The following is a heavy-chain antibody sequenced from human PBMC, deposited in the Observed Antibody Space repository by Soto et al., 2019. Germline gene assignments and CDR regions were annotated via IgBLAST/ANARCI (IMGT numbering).Heavy chain of an antibody. CDR3: ARDLEIDYKTYYYGMDV. D-gene: IGHD4-4*01. V-gene: IGHV1-69*13. CDR1: GGTFSSYA. CDR2: IIPIFGTA. Sequence: SVKVSCKASGGTFSSYAISWVRQAPGRGLEWMGGIIPIFGTANYAQKFQGRVTITADESTSTAYMELSSLRSEDTAVYYCARDLEIDYKTYYYGMDVWGQGTTVTVSS. J-gene: IGHJ6*02.